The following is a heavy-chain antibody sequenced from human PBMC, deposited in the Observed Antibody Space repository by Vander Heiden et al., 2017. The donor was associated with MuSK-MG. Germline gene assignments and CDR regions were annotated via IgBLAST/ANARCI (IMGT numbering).Heavy chain of an antibody. J-gene: IGHJ2*01. CDR1: GGTFSSYA. CDR3: ARGSDMRVGVTNWYFDL. Sequence: KKPGSSVKVSCKASGGTFSSYAISWVRQAPGQGLEWMGGIIPIFGTANYAQKFQGRVTITADESTSTAYMEMSSLRSEETAVYYCARGSDMRVGVTNWYFDLWGRGTLVTVSS. V-gene: IGHV1-69*01. D-gene: IGHD3-22*01. CDR2: IIPIFGTA.